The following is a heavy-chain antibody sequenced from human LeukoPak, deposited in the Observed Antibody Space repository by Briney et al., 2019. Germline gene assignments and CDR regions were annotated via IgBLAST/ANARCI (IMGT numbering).Heavy chain of an antibody. CDR1: VYTFTSYY. Sequence: ASVKVSCKASVYTFTSYYIHWVRQAPGQGLEGMGIINPSGGSTSYAQKFQGRVTMTRDMSTSTVYMELSSLRSEDTAVYYCARELATVTTCYFDYWGQGTLVTVSS. CDR3: ARELATVTTCYFDY. D-gene: IGHD4-17*01. V-gene: IGHV1-46*01. CDR2: INPSGGST. J-gene: IGHJ4*02.